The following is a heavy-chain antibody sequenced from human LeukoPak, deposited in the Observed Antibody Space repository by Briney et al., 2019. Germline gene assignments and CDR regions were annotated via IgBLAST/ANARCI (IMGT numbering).Heavy chain of an antibody. CDR1: GGSFSGYY. Sequence: LETLSLTCAVYGGSFSGYYWSWIRQPPGKGLEWIGEINHSGSTNYNPSLKSRVTISVDTSKNQFSLKLSSVTAADTAVYYCARILAQNYYDSSGYYGDWGQGTLVTVSS. CDR3: ARILAQNYYDSSGYYGD. J-gene: IGHJ4*02. D-gene: IGHD3-22*01. V-gene: IGHV4-34*01. CDR2: INHSGST.